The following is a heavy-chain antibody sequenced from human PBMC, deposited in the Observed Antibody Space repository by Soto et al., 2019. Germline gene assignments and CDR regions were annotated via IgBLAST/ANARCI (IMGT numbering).Heavy chain of an antibody. CDR3: AIHDYDFWSGYPPHFDY. CDR2: IYPGDSDT. D-gene: IGHD3-3*01. J-gene: IGHJ4*02. V-gene: IGHV5-51*01. Sequence: KGLEWMGIIYPGDSDTRYSPSFQGQVTISADKSISTAYLQWSSLKASDTAMYYCAIHDYDFWSGYPPHFDYWGQGTLVPVSS.